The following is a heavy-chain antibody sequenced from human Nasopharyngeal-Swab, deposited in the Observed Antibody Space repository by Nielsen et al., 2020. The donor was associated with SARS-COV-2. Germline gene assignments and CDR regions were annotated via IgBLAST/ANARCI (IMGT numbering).Heavy chain of an antibody. D-gene: IGHD4-23*01. CDR2: VSGNTGNT. V-gene: IGHV3-23*01. CDR1: GFTFSSYA. Sequence: GGSLRLSCAASGFTFSSYAMSWVRQPPGKGLEWVSTVSGNTGNTYYADSVKGRFTISRDNSKNTLYLQMNSLRAEDTAVYYCTRGYGGNSEVDAFDIWGQGTMVTVSS. J-gene: IGHJ3*02. CDR3: TRGYGGNSEVDAFDI.